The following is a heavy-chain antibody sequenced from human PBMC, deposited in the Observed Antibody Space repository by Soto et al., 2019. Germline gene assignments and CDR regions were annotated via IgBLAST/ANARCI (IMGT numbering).Heavy chain of an antibody. Sequence: PGGSLRLSCVVSGFAFNNYGINWVRQAPGKGLEWVSSISKSDYTYYSDSVKGRFTISRDNAKNSVSLQMNTLRVEDTAVYYCAREDSIIIPAGSDFWGQGTLVTVSS. J-gene: IGHJ4*02. V-gene: IGHV3-21*01. CDR1: GFAFNNYG. CDR2: ISKSDYT. CDR3: AREDSIIIPAGSDF. D-gene: IGHD2-2*01.